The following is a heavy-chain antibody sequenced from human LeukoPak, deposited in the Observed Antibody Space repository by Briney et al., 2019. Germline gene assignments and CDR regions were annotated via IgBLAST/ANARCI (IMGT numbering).Heavy chain of an antibody. V-gene: IGHV1-2*02. CDR2: INPNSGGT. J-gene: IGHJ4*02. Sequence: ASVKVSCKASGYTFTGYYLHWVRQAPGQGLEWMGWINPNSGGTNYAQKFQGRVTMTRDTSISTAYMELSRLRSDDTAVYYCARPTNYYGSVWDYWGQGTLVTVSS. D-gene: IGHD3-10*01. CDR3: ARPTNYYGSVWDY. CDR1: GYTFTGYY.